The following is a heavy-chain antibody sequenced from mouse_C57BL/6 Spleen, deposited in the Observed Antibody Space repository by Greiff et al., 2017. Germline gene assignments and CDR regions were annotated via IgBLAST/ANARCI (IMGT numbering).Heavy chain of an antibody. J-gene: IGHJ1*03. Sequence: QVQLKQSGAELARPGASVKLSCQASGYTFTRYGISWVKQRTGQGLEWIGEIYPRSGNTYSNEKFKGKATLTADKSSSTAYMELRSLTSEDAAVYFCARANYSLSYWYFDVWGTGTTVTVSS. CDR3: ARANYSLSYWYFDV. V-gene: IGHV1-81*01. CDR2: IYPRSGNT. CDR1: GYTFTRYG. D-gene: IGHD2-12*01.